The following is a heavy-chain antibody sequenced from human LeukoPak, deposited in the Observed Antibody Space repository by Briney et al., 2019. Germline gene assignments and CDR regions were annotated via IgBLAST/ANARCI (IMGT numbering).Heavy chain of an antibody. CDR2: MNPNSGNT. J-gene: IGHJ4*02. CDR3: ARVSWDYGSGSYYNPTLYFDY. V-gene: IGHV1-8*01. CDR1: GYTFTSYD. D-gene: IGHD3-10*01. Sequence: GASVKVSCKASGYTFTSYDINWVRQATGQGLEWMGWMNPNSGNTGYAQKFQGRVTMTRNTSISTAYMELSSLRSEDTAVYYCARVSWDYGSGSYYNPTLYFDYWGQGALVTVSS.